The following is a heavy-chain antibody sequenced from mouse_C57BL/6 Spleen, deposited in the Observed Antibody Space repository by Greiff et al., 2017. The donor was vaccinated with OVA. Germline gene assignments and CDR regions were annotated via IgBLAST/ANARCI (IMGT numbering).Heavy chain of an antibody. CDR2: IYPGDGDT. CDR3: ARYDYDGAWFAY. Sequence: QVQLQQSGPELVKPGASVKISCKASGYAFSSSWMNWVKQRPGKGLEWIGRIYPGDGDTNYNGKFKGKATLTADKSSSTAYMQLSSLTSEDSAVYFCARYDYDGAWFAYGGQGTLVTGSA. CDR1: GYAFSSSW. D-gene: IGHD2-4*01. V-gene: IGHV1-82*01. J-gene: IGHJ3*01.